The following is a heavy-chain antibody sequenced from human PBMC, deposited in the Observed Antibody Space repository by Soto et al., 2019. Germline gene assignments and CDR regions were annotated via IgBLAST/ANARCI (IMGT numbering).Heavy chain of an antibody. D-gene: IGHD2-8*02. CDR3: ARGDYGTGGYPFPYFDY. CDR1: GYSFTGYY. CDR2: INPDSGAT. Sequence: HEHLVQSGAEVKRPGASLKVSCKASGYSFTGYYIHWVRQAPGQGLEWMGWINPDSGATNYAQNLQGSVTLTSVTSISTASMDLTILTSDDTAVYYCARGDYGTGGYPFPYFDYWGQGTLVIVSS. V-gene: IGHV1-2*02. J-gene: IGHJ4*02.